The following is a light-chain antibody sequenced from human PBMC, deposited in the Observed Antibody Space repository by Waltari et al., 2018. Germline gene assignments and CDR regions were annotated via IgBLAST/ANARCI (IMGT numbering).Light chain of an antibody. V-gene: IGKV1-9*01. CDR2: AAS. CDR3: QELKNYTQSRT. CDR1: HSISSY. Sequence: IQFTHSPSVLSASIVASVTSTSRASHSISSYLAWDQQKPGKAPKLLIYAASTLQSEIPSRFSCSGSGTELTLTISSMQPEDFATYYCQELKNYTQSRTFGGGTKVEI. J-gene: IGKJ4*01.